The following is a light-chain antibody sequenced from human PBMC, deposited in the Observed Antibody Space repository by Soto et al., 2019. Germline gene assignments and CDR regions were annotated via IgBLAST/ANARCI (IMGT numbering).Light chain of an antibody. V-gene: IGKV2-28*01. Sequence: DLVMTQSPLSLPVPPGAPASISCRSSQSLLHSNGYNYLDWYLQKPGQSPQLLIYLGSNRASGVPDRFSGSGSGTDFTLKISRVEAEDVGVYYCMQALQTPLTFGGGTKGEIK. CDR2: LGS. CDR3: MQALQTPLT. CDR1: QSLLHSNGYNY. J-gene: IGKJ4*01.